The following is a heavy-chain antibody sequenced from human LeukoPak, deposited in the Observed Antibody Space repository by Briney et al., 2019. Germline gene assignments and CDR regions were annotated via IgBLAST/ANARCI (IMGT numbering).Heavy chain of an antibody. CDR1: GYSFTSYW. CDR2: IYPGDSDT. Sequence: GESLKNSCKGSGYSFTSYWIGWVRQMPGKGLEWMGIIYPGDSDTRYSPTFQGQVTISADKSISTAYLRWSSLKASDTAMYYCARQTYSGYVTEFDYWGQGTLVTVSS. V-gene: IGHV5-51*01. CDR3: ARQTYSGYVTEFDY. J-gene: IGHJ4*02. D-gene: IGHD5-12*01.